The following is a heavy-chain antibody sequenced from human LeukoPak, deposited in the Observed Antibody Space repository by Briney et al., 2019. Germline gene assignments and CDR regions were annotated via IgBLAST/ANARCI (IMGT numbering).Heavy chain of an antibody. J-gene: IGHJ4*02. Sequence: GGSLRLSCAASGFTFSSYAMSWVRQAPGKGLEWVSAISGSGGSTYYADSVKGRFTISRDNSKNTLYLQMNSLRAEDTAVYYCAKDGYYYDSSGYSYSDYWGQGTLVTVSS. CDR3: AKDGYYYDSSGYSYSDY. CDR2: ISGSGGST. D-gene: IGHD3-22*01. CDR1: GFTFSSYA. V-gene: IGHV3-23*01.